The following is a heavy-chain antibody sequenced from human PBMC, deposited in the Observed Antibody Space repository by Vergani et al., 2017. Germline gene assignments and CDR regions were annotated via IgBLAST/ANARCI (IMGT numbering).Heavy chain of an antibody. D-gene: IGHD6-6*01. CDR1: GGSISSGGYY. CDR3: AREGYSSSSFDY. Sequence: QVQLQESGPGLVKPSQTLSLTCTVSGGSISSGGYYWSWIRQHPGKGLEWIGYIYYSGSTNYNPSLKSRVTISVDTSKNQFSLKLSSVTAADTAVYYCAREGYSSSSFDYWGQGTLVTVSS. CDR2: IYYSGST. J-gene: IGHJ4*02. V-gene: IGHV4-31*03.